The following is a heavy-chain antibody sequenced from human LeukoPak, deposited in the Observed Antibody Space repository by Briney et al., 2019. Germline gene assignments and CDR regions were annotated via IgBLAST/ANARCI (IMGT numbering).Heavy chain of an antibody. Sequence: SETLSLTCTVSGGSISSSSYYWGWIRQPPGKGLEWIGSIYHSGSTYYNPSLKSRVTIAVETSKNQFSLRLSSVTAADKAVYYCVKGNYYYGSGSLDYWGQGTLVTVSS. V-gene: IGHV4-39*07. CDR1: GGSISSSSYY. J-gene: IGHJ4*02. CDR3: VKGNYYYGSGSLDY. D-gene: IGHD3-10*01. CDR2: IYHSGST.